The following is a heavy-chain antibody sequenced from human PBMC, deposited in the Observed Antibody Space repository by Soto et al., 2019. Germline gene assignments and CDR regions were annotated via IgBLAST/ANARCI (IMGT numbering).Heavy chain of an antibody. CDR3: AKEGSSRGGAFDI. CDR2: ISGSGGST. J-gene: IGHJ3*02. V-gene: IGHV3-23*01. Sequence: EVQLLESGGGLVQPGASLRLSCAASGFTFSSYAMSWVRQAPGKGLEWVSAISGSGGSTYYADSVKGRFTISRDNSKNALYMQMNSLRAEDTAVYYCAKEGSSRGGAFDIWGQGTMVTVSS. D-gene: IGHD6-13*01. CDR1: GFTFSSYA.